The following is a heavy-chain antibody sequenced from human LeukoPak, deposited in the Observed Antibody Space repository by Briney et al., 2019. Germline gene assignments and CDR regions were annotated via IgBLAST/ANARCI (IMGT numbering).Heavy chain of an antibody. Sequence: PSETLSLTCTVSGGSISSYYWNWIRQPAGKGLEWIGRFYTSGNSNNNPSLKSRVTMSVDTSKNQFSLELTSVTAADTAVYYCARQTGIAALIDYWGQGTLVTVSS. CDR3: ARQTGIAALIDY. J-gene: IGHJ4*02. CDR1: GGSISSYY. D-gene: IGHD6-13*01. V-gene: IGHV4-4*07. CDR2: FYTSGNS.